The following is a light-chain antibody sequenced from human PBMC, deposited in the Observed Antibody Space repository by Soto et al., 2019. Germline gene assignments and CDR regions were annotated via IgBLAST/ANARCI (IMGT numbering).Light chain of an antibody. CDR3: QQRSNWPQNT. V-gene: IGKV3-11*01. CDR1: QSVSSY. Sequence: EIVLTQSPATLSLFPGERATLSCRASQSVSSYLAWYQQKPGQAPRLLIYDASNRATGIPARFSGSGSGTDFTLTISSLEPEDFAVYYCQQRSNWPQNTFGQGTKLEIK. J-gene: IGKJ2*01. CDR2: DAS.